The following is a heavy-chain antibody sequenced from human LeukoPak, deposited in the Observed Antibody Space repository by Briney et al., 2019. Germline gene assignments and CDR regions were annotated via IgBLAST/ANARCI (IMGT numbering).Heavy chain of an antibody. D-gene: IGHD3-10*01. CDR3: ARDRPMVRGALDY. Sequence: GGSLRLSCAASGFTFSSYSMNWVRQAPGKELEWVSSISSSSSYIYYADSVKGRFTISRDNAKNSLYLQMNSLRAEDTAVYYCARDRPMVRGALDYWGQETLVTVSS. CDR2: ISSSSSYI. CDR1: GFTFSSYS. V-gene: IGHV3-21*01. J-gene: IGHJ4*02.